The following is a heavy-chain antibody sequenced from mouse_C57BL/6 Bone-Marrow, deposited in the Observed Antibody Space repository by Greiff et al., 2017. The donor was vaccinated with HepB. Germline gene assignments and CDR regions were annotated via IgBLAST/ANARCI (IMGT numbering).Heavy chain of an antibody. Sequence: EVQLVESGGGLVKPGGSLKLSCAASGFTFSSYAMSWVRQTPEKRLEWVATISDGGSYTYYPDNVKGRFTISRDNAKNNLYLQMSHLKSEDTAMYYCARGDYYDYYYAMDYWGQGTAVTVSS. D-gene: IGHD1-1*01. J-gene: IGHJ4*01. V-gene: IGHV5-4*01. CDR3: ARGDYYDYYYAMDY. CDR2: ISDGGSYT. CDR1: GFTFSSYA.